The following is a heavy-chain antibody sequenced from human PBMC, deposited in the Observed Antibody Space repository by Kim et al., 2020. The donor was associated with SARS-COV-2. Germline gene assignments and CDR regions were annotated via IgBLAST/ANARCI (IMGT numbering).Heavy chain of an antibody. CDR2: IWYDGSNK. J-gene: IGHJ4*02. V-gene: IGHV3-33*01. Sequence: GGSLRLSCAASGFTFSSYGMHWVRQAPGKGLEWVAVIWYDGSNKYYADSVKGRFTISRDNSKNTLYLQMNSLRAEDTAVYYCARAMGPYDSSGYWLLFWGQGTLVTVSS. CDR1: GFTFSSYG. D-gene: IGHD3-22*01. CDR3: ARAMGPYDSSGYWLLF.